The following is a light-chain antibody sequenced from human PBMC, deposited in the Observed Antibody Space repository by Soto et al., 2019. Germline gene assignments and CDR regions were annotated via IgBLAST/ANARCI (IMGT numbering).Light chain of an antibody. Sequence: DIQMTQSPSSLSASVGDRVTITCRASQSISTFVNWYQQKGGKAPKLLIHASSTLPSGVPSRFSGTGSGTDFTLTISDLPPEDCATYYCQQTYSNRLSFGGGTKVDIK. V-gene: IGKV1-39*01. CDR2: ASS. CDR3: QQTYSNRLS. J-gene: IGKJ4*01. CDR1: QSISTF.